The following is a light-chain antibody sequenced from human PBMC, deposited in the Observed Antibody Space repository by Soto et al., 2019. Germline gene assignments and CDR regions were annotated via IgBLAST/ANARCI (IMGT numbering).Light chain of an antibody. Sequence: QSALTQPASVSGSPGQSITISCTGTSSDVGAYNYVSWYQQYPGRAPKLMIYDVTNRPSGVSNRFSGSTSGNTASLTISGLQDEDEADYYCSSYTDSSTRVFGTGTKVTVL. CDR1: SSDVGAYNY. V-gene: IGLV2-14*03. CDR3: SSYTDSSTRV. CDR2: DVT. J-gene: IGLJ1*01.